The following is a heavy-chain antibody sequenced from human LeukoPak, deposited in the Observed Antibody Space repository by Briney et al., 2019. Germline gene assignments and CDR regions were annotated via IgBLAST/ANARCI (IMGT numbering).Heavy chain of an antibody. Sequence: GASVKVSCKASGYSFNSYYLHSVRQAPGQGLEWMGMINPSSGSTNYAQKFQGRVTLTRDMSTSTVYMELSSLRSEDTAVYYCARDSHTSGYYNYYMDVWGKGTTVTVSS. D-gene: IGHD3-22*01. V-gene: IGHV1-46*02. CDR3: ARDSHTSGYYNYYMDV. CDR1: GYSFNSYY. J-gene: IGHJ6*03. CDR2: INPSSGST.